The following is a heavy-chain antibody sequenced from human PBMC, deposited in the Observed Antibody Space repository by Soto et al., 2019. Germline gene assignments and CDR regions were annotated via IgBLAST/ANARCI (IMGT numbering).Heavy chain of an antibody. CDR2: IYYSGST. CDR3: ARQPRSSTSSAMGPNNWFDP. V-gene: IGHV4-59*01. Sequence: SETLSLTCTVSGGSISSYYWSWIRQPPGKGLEWIGYIYYSGSTNYNPSLKSRVTISVDTSKNQFSLKLSSVTAADTAVYYCARQPRSSTSSAMGPNNWFDPWGQGTPVTVYS. J-gene: IGHJ5*02. CDR1: GGSISSYY. D-gene: IGHD2-2*01.